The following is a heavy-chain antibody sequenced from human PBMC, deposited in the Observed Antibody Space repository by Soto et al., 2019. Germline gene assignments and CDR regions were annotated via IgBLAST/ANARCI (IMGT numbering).Heavy chain of an antibody. CDR1: GYTFTSYA. J-gene: IGHJ6*02. Sequence: ASVKVSCKASGYTFTSYAMHWVRQAPGQRLEWMGWINADNGNTNYAQKLQGRVTITRDTSTSTAYMELRSLRSDDTAVYYCARDYGSGSDYIYYYYYGMDVWGQGTTVTVSS. CDR3: ARDYGSGSDYIYYYYYGMDV. CDR2: INADNGNT. V-gene: IGHV1-3*01. D-gene: IGHD3-10*01.